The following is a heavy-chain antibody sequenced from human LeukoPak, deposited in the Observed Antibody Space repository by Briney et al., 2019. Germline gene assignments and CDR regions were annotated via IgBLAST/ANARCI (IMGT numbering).Heavy chain of an antibody. J-gene: IGHJ4*02. D-gene: IGHD2-21*02. CDR1: GFTFSSYA. CDR2: ISYDGSNK. CDR3: AKLPVTAVGGYFDY. Sequence: PGGSLRLSCAASGFTFSSYAMHWVRQAPGKGLKWVAVISYDGSNKYYAGSVKGRFTISRDNSKNTLYLQMNSLRAEDTAVYYCAKLPVTAVGGYFDYWGQGTLVTVSS. V-gene: IGHV3-30-3*02.